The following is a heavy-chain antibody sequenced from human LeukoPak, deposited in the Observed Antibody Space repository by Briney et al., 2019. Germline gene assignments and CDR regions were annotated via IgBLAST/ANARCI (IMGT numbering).Heavy chain of an antibody. D-gene: IGHD3-10*01. CDR3: ARGGGYYGSGSYPT. Sequence: SETLSLTCAVYGGSFSGYSWSWIRQPPGKGLEWIGEINHSGSTNYNPSLKSRVTISVDTSKNQFSLKLSSVTAADTAVYYCARGGGYYGSGSYPTWGQGTLVTVSS. J-gene: IGHJ5*02. CDR2: INHSGST. CDR1: GGSFSGYS. V-gene: IGHV4-34*01.